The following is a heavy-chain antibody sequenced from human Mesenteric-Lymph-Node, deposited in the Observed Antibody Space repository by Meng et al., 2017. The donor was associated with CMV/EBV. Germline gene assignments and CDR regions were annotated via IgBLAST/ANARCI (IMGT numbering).Heavy chain of an antibody. V-gene: IGHV3-74*03. CDR3: AADKWGGMDV. J-gene: IGHJ6*02. CDR1: GFSFSDYY. Sequence: GESLKISCAASGFSFSDYYMSWIRQAPGKGLEWVSRIKGDGSITQYADSVKGRFIISRDNAKNTLHLQMNSLRAEDTALYYCAADKWGGMDVGGQGTTVTVSS. CDR2: IKGDGSIT. D-gene: IGHD7-27*01.